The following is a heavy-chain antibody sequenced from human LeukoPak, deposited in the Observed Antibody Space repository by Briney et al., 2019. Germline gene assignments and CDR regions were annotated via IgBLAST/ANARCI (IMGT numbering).Heavy chain of an antibody. V-gene: IGHV3-23*01. J-gene: IGHJ6*02. CDR2: ISGSGGNT. CDR1: GFTFSSSA. CDR3: ARVAYTSTSFPYYYYYDMDV. Sequence: GGSLRLYCAASGFTFSSSAMSWVRQAPGKGLEWVSTISGSGGNTYYADSLKGRFTISRDDSQNTLNLQMNTLRAEDTAVYYCARVAYTSTSFPYYYYYDMDVWGQGTTVTVSS. D-gene: IGHD6-6*01.